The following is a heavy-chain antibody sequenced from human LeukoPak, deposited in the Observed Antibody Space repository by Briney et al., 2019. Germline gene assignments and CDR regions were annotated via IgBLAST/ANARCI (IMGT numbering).Heavy chain of an antibody. Sequence: SETLSLTCSVSGGSMSTYYWSWIRQSPGKGLEWIGNVYYSGSTDSNPSLKSRVTMSVDTSKNQFSMKLSSVTAADTAVYYCARGGTPITMIVVESNWFDPWGQGTRVTVSS. CDR2: VYYSGST. J-gene: IGHJ5*02. CDR1: GGSMSTYY. D-gene: IGHD3-22*01. CDR3: ARGGTPITMIVVESNWFDP. V-gene: IGHV4-59*01.